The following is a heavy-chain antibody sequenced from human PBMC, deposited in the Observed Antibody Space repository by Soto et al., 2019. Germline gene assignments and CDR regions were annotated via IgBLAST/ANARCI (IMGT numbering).Heavy chain of an antibody. D-gene: IGHD3-9*01. CDR3: AGAAYDILTGYSTPHYFDY. V-gene: IGHV4-59*01. Sequence: QVQLQESGPGLVKPSETLSLTCTVSGGSISSYYWSWIRQPPGKGLEWIGYIYYSGSTNYNPSLKSRVTMSVHTSKNQVSLKLSSVSAAYTAVYYCAGAAYDILTGYSTPHYFDYWGQGTLVTVFS. CDR1: GGSISSYY. J-gene: IGHJ4*02. CDR2: IYYSGST.